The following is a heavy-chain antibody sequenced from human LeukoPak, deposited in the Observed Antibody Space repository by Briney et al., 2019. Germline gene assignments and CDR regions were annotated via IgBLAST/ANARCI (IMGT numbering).Heavy chain of an antibody. D-gene: IGHD2-2*01. J-gene: IGHJ4*02. CDR2: IYPGDSDT. Sequence: GESLKISCKGSGYSFTSYWIGWVRQMPGKGLEWMGIIYPGDSDTRYSPSFQGQVTISADKSISTAYLQWSSLKASDTAMYYCARRYCSSTSCFGGFDYWGQGTLITVSS. V-gene: IGHV5-51*01. CDR1: GYSFTSYW. CDR3: ARRYCSSTSCFGGFDY.